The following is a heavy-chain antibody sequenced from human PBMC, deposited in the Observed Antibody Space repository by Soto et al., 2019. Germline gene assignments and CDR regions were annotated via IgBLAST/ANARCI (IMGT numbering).Heavy chain of an antibody. CDR2: IIPSFGTA. CDR3: ARHYYDSSGYYADNWFDP. Sequence: SVKVSCKASGGTFSSYAISWVRQAPGQGLEWMGGIIPSFGTANYAQKFQGRVTITADESTSTAYMELSSLRSEDTAVYYCARHYYDSSGYYADNWFDPWGQGTLVTVSS. CDR1: GGTFSSYA. J-gene: IGHJ5*02. V-gene: IGHV1-69*13. D-gene: IGHD3-22*01.